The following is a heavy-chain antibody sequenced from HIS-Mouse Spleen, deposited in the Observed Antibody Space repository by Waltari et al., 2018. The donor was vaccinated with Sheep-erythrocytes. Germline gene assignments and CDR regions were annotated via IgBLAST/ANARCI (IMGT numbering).Heavy chain of an antibody. CDR1: GGSISSSSYY. CDR2: IYYSGST. V-gene: IGHV4-39*02. Sequence: QLQLQESGPGLVKPSETLSLTCTVSGGSISSSSYYWGWSRQPPGKGLEWIGSIYYSGSTYYNPSLKIRVTIAVDTSKNQFSLKLSSVTAADTAVYYCARDTNWGGDAFDIWGQGTMVTVSS. D-gene: IGHD7-27*01. CDR3: ARDTNWGGDAFDI. J-gene: IGHJ3*02.